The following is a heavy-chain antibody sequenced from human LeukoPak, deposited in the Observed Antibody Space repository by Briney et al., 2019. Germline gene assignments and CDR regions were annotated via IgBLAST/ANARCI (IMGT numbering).Heavy chain of an antibody. D-gene: IGHD2-2*01. Sequence: GGSLRLSCAASGFTVSSNYMSWVRQAPGKGLEWVSVIYSGGSTYYADSVKGRFTISRDNSKNTLYLQMNSLRAEDTAVYYCASLISAGLGYCSSTSCYRVSWFDPWGQGTLVTVSS. CDR2: IYSGGST. V-gene: IGHV3-66*01. CDR3: ASLISAGLGYCSSTSCYRVSWFDP. J-gene: IGHJ5*02. CDR1: GFTVSSNY.